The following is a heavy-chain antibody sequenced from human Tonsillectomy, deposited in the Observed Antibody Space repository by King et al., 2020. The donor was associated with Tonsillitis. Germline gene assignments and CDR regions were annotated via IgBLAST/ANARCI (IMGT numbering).Heavy chain of an antibody. CDR2: ISGSRSSI. V-gene: IGHV3-48*01. D-gene: IGHD6-25*01. Sequence: VQLVESGGGLVQPGGSLTISCVASGFTFSSLSMNWVRQAPGKGLEWVSFISGSRSSIYYADSVKGRFTISRDNAKNSVYLQMNRLRAEDTAVYYCARDTGADRIGWPIFDYWGQGTLVTVSS. CDR1: GFTFSSLS. J-gene: IGHJ4*02. CDR3: ARDTGADRIGWPIFDY.